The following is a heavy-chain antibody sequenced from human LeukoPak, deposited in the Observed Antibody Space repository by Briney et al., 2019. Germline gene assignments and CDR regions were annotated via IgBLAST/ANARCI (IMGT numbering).Heavy chain of an antibody. CDR3: ARGLYHFDAVALDYYYYYMDV. Sequence: GASVKVSCKASGGTFSSYAISWVRQAPGQGLEWMGGIIPIFGTANYAQKFQGRVTITTDESTSTAYMELSSLRSEDTAVYYCARGLYHFDAVALDYYYYYMDVWGKGTTVTVSS. V-gene: IGHV1-69*05. J-gene: IGHJ6*03. D-gene: IGHD3-9*01. CDR2: IIPIFGTA. CDR1: GGTFSSYA.